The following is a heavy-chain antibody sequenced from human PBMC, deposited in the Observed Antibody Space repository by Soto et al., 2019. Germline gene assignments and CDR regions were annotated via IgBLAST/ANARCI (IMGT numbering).Heavy chain of an antibody. V-gene: IGHV3-23*01. J-gene: IGHJ4*02. Sequence: EVQLLESGGGLVQPGGSLRLSCATSGFTFSSYAMSWVRQAPGKGLEWVSTISGSGGNTYYADSVKGRLTISRDNSKSTLYLQMNSLRAEDTAVYYCAKSLRGSYPFDYWGQGTLVTVSS. D-gene: IGHD1-26*01. CDR1: GFTFSSYA. CDR3: AKSLRGSYPFDY. CDR2: ISGSGGNT.